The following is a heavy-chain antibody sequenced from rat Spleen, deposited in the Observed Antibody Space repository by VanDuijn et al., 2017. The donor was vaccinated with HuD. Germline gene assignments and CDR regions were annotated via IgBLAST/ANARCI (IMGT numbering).Heavy chain of an antibody. CDR2: ISSDGGRT. Sequence: EVQLVESGGGLVQPGRSLKLSCAASGFTFINYGMAWVRQAPTRGLEWVAAISSDGGRTFYRASVKGRFTISRDDAKNNQYLQMDSLRSEDTATYYCARLGITLGEGHWFAYWGHGTLVTVSS. J-gene: IGHJ3*01. V-gene: IGHV5-29*01. D-gene: IGHD1-2*01. CDR3: ARLGITLGEGHWFAY. CDR1: GFTFINYG.